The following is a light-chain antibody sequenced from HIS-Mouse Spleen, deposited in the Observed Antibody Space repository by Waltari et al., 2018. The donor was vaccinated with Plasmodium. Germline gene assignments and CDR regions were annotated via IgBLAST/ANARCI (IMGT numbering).Light chain of an antibody. CDR2: GAS. J-gene: IGKJ3*01. Sequence: EIVMTQSPATLSVSPGERATLSCRASQSVSRTLAWYQQQPGQAPRLLIYGASTRATGIPATFSGSRSWTEYTLTISSVQTEDFAVYYCQQYNNWSFTFGPGTKVDI. CDR3: QQYNNWSFT. V-gene: IGKV3-15*01. CDR1: QSVSRT.